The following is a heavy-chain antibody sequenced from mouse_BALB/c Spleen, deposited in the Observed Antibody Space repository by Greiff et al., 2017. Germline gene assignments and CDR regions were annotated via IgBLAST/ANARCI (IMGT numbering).Heavy chain of an antibody. CDR3: NACYGSSWCAY. D-gene: IGHD1-1*01. J-gene: IGHJ3*01. V-gene: IGHV14-4*02. CDR1: GFNIKDYY. CDR2: IDPENGDT. Sequence: EVQLQQSGAELVRSGASVKLSCTASGFNIKDYYMHWVKQRPEQGLEWIGWIDPENGDTEYAPKFQGKATMTADTSSNTAYLQLSSLTSEDTAVYYCNACYGSSWCAYWGQGTLVTVSA.